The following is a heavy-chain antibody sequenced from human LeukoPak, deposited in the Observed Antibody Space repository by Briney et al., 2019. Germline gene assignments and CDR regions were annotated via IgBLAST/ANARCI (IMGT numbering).Heavy chain of an antibody. CDR3: ARSSGWKYNIDY. V-gene: IGHV1-2*02. D-gene: IGHD6-19*01. CDR1: GHTFTGYY. Sequence: ASVKVSCKASGHTFTGYYMHWVRQAPGQGLEWMGWINPNSGGTNYAQKFQGRVTMTRDTSISTAYMELSRLRSDDTAMYYCARSSGWKYNIDYWGQGTLVTVSS. J-gene: IGHJ4*02. CDR2: INPNSGGT.